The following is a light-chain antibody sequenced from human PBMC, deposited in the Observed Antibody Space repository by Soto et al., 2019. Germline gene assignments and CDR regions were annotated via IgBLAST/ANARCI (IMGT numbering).Light chain of an antibody. CDR2: KAS. Sequence: DIQMTQSPSTLSASVGGRVTITCRASQSISSWLAWYQQKPGKAPKLLIYKASTLESGVPLRFSGSGSGTEFTLTINSLQPDDFATYYCQQYDTYWTFGQGTKVDIK. V-gene: IGKV1-5*03. J-gene: IGKJ1*01. CDR3: QQYDTYWT. CDR1: QSISSW.